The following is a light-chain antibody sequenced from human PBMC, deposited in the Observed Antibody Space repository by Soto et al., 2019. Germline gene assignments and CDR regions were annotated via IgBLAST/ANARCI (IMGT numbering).Light chain of an antibody. J-gene: IGKJ3*01. CDR1: QSISNW. CDR3: QQYNSYQFT. V-gene: IGKV1-5*01. Sequence: IQMTQSPYTLSASIGDRVTITCRASQSISNWLAWYQQKPGKAPKLLIYDASSLESGVPSRFSGSGSGTEFTLTISSLQPDDFATYYCQQYNSYQFTFVPGTKVDIK. CDR2: DAS.